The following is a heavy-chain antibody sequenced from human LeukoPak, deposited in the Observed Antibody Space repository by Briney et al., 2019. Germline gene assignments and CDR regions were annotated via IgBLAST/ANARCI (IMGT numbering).Heavy chain of an antibody. CDR1: GFTFSSYA. J-gene: IGHJ6*02. Sequence: GGSLRRSCAASGFTFSSYAMHWVRKAPGKGLEWVAVISYDRSNKYYADSVKGRFTISRDNSKNTLYLQMNSLRAEDTAVYYCASRDIVVVPAAAYGMDVWGQGTTVTVSS. CDR3: ASRDIVVVPAAAYGMDV. D-gene: IGHD2-2*01. CDR2: ISYDRSNK. V-gene: IGHV3-30*04.